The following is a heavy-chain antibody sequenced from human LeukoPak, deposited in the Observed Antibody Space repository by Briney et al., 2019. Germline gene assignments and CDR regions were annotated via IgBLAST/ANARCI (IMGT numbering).Heavy chain of an antibody. D-gene: IGHD7-27*01. CDR2: MNGNSGVT. CDR3: ARDLYSNSNWEFDY. J-gene: IGHJ4*02. CDR1: GYTFTDYF. V-gene: IGHV1-2*06. Sequence: ASVKVSCKASGYTFTDYFIHWVRQAPGQGPEWMGRMNGNSGVTMYAQTLQDRVTMTRDTSISTAYMELSRLTSDDTAVYYCARDLYSNSNWEFDYWGQGTLVTVSS.